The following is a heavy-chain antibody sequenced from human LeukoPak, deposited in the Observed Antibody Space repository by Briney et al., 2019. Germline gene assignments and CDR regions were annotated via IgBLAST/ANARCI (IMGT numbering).Heavy chain of an antibody. D-gene: IGHD1-26*01. J-gene: IGHJ5*02. CDR3: ARECGSYTFDP. CDR1: GFTFSHYA. CDR2: IYSGGST. Sequence: GGSLRLSCAVSGFTFSHYAMSWVRQAPGKGLEWVSVIYSGGSTYYADSVKGRFTISRDNSKNTLYLQMNSLRAEDTAVYYCARECGSYTFDPWGQGTLVTVSS. V-gene: IGHV3-53*01.